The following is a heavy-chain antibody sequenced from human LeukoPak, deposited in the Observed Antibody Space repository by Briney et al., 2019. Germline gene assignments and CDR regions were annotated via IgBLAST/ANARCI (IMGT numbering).Heavy chain of an antibody. CDR1: GGSISSGSYY. CDR3: ARDRPPICSGGSCPPGNWFDP. D-gene: IGHD2-15*01. V-gene: IGHV4-61*02. Sequence: SETLSLTCTVSGGSISSGSYYWSWIRQPAGKGLEWIGRIYTSGSTNYNPSLKSRVTISVDTSKNQFSLKLSSVTAADTAVYYCARDRPPICSGGSCPPGNWFDPWGQGTLVTVSS. CDR2: IYTSGST. J-gene: IGHJ5*02.